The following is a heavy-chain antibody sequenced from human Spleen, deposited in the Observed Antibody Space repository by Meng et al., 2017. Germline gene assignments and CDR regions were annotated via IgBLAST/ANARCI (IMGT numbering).Heavy chain of an antibody. CDR2: INPSGGST. CDR3: VRDRGIQRTIDAFDI. J-gene: IGHJ3*02. V-gene: IGHV1-46*01. CDR1: DYTFPDYY. D-gene: IGHD5-18*01. Sequence: QVHLVQAGAEVKKPGASGKASCKPSDYTFPDYYIHGVRQAPGQGLEWMGIINPSGGSTSYAQKFQGRVTMTRDTSTSTASMELRSLRSDDTAVYYCVRDRGIQRTIDAFDIWGQGTMVTVSS.